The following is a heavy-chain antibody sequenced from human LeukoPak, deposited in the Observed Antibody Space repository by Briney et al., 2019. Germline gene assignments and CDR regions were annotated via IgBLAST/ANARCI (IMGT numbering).Heavy chain of an antibody. CDR1: GGSISSYY. CDR2: IYCSGST. Sequence: SETLSLTCTVSGGSISSYYWSWIRQPPGKGLEWIGYIYCSGSTNYNPSLKSRVTISVDTSKNQFSLKLSSVTAADTAVYYCAGQFGVAPNLDYWGQGTLVTVSS. CDR3: AGQFGVAPNLDY. V-gene: IGHV4-59*01. D-gene: IGHD3-3*01. J-gene: IGHJ4*02.